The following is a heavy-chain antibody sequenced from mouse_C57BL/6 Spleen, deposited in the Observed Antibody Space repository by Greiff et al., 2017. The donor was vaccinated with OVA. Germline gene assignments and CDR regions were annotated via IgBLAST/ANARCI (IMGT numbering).Heavy chain of an antibody. CDR3: ASTRNYYYGSSLDY. V-gene: IGHV1-72*01. J-gene: IGHJ2*01. Sequence: VQVVESGAELVKPGASVKLSCKASGYTFTSYWMHWVKQRPGRGLEWIGRIDPNSGGTKYNEKFKSKATLTVDKPSSTAYMQLSSLTSEDSAVYYCASTRNYYYGSSLDYWGQGTTLTVSS. D-gene: IGHD1-1*01. CDR1: GYTFTSYW. CDR2: IDPNSGGT.